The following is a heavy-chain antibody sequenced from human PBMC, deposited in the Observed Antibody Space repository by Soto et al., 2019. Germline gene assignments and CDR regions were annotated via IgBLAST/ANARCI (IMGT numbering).Heavy chain of an antibody. CDR1: GFTFSSYA. J-gene: IGHJ6*02. Sequence: QPGGSLRLSCAASGFTFSSYAMHWVRQAPGKGLEWVAVISYDGSNKYYADSVKGRFTISRDNSKNTLYLQMNSLRAEDTAVYYCARDLTYDFWSGYLFYYGMDVWGQGTTVTVSS. D-gene: IGHD3-3*01. V-gene: IGHV3-30-3*01. CDR2: ISYDGSNK. CDR3: ARDLTYDFWSGYLFYYGMDV.